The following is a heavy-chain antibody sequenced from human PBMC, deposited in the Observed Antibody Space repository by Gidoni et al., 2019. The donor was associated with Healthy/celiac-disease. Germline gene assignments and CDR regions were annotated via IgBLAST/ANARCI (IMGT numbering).Heavy chain of an antibody. D-gene: IGHD5-12*01. CDR1: GGSFSGYY. V-gene: IGHV4-34*01. CDR2: INHSGST. CDR3: ARERPGLIWRWLQSMNWFDP. J-gene: IGHJ5*02. Sequence: QVQLQQWGAGLLKPSETLSLTCAVYGGSFSGYYWSWIRQPPGKGLEWIGEINHSGSTNYNPSLKSRVTISVDTSKNQFSLKLSSVTAADTAVYYCARERPGLIWRWLQSMNWFDPWGQGTLVTVSS.